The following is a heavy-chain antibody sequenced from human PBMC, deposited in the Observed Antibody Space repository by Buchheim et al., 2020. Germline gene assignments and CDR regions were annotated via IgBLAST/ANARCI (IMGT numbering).Heavy chain of an antibody. J-gene: IGHJ4*02. D-gene: IGHD6-6*01. CDR2: IKQDGSEK. CDR3: ARVRSIAARPEVFDY. CDR1: GFTFSSYW. Sequence: EVQLVESGGGLVQPGGSLRLSCAASGFTFSSYWMSWVRQAPGKGLEWVANIKQDGSEKYYVDSVKGRFTISRDNAKNSLYMQMNSLRAEDTAVYYCARVRSIAARPEVFDYWGQGTL. V-gene: IGHV3-7*01.